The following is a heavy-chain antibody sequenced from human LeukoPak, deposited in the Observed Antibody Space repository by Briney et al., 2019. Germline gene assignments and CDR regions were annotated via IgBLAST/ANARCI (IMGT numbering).Heavy chain of an antibody. V-gene: IGHV3-11*01. J-gene: IGHJ3*02. D-gene: IGHD5-12*01. CDR2: ISSSGSTI. CDR1: GFTFSDYY. Sequence: PGGSLRLSCAASGFTFSDYYMSWIRQAPGKGLEWVSYISSSGSTIYYADSVKGRFTISRDNAKNSLYLQMNSLRAEDTAVYYCARSSGYDCCEDAFDIWGQGTMVTVSS. CDR3: ARSSGYDCCEDAFDI.